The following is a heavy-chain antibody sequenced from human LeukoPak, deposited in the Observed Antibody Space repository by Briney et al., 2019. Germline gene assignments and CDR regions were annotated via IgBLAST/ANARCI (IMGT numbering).Heavy chain of an antibody. V-gene: IGHV3-66*01. CDR2: IYSSGST. J-gene: IGHJ1*01. Sequence: PGRSLRLSCAASGFTFRGYSMNWVRQAPGKGLEWVSVIYSSGSTYYAASVKGRFTISSDNTKNTVDLQINNLRVEDTAVYYCAGGRPGYYYDYWGQGTLVPVSS. D-gene: IGHD3-16*01. CDR1: GFTFRGYS. CDR3: AGGRPGYYYDY.